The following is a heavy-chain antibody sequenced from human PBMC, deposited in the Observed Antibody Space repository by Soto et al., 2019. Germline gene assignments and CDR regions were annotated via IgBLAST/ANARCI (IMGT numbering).Heavy chain of an antibody. CDR2: LTGSSSNI. V-gene: IGHV3-23*01. CDR3: ANGRATYGLLTHDY. D-gene: IGHD3-10*01. J-gene: IGHJ4*02. Sequence: LRLSCAASGFSFRNYAMSWVRQAPGKGLEWISTLTGSSSNIYYADSVKGRFAISRDNSRNTLYLQMSSLTAEDTAVYYCANGRATYGLLTHDYWGQGTLVTVSS. CDR1: GFSFRNYA.